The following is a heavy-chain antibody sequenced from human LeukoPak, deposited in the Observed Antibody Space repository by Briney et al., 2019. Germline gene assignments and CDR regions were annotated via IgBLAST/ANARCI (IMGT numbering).Heavy chain of an antibody. D-gene: IGHD6-6*01. J-gene: IGHJ4*02. Sequence: PGGSLRLSCAASGFTFSSYGMHWVRQAPGKGLEWVAVISYDGSNKYYADSVKGRFTISRDNSKNTLYLQMNSLRAEDTAVYYCAKDHRSSSLRYYFDYWGQGTLVTVSS. CDR1: GFTFSSYG. CDR2: ISYDGSNK. CDR3: AKDHRSSSLRYYFDY. V-gene: IGHV3-30*18.